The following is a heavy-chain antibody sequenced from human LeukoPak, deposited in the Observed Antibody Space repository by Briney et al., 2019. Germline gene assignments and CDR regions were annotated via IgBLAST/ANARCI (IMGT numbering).Heavy chain of an antibody. CDR3: ARDPYPRIYDFWSGYSGWFDP. CDR2: INPNSGGT. CDR1: GGTFSSYA. V-gene: IGHV1-2*02. Sequence: GASVKVSCKASGGTFSSYAISWVRQAPGQGLEWMGWINPNSGGTNYAQKFQGRVTMTRATSISTAYMELSRLRSDDTAVYYCARDPYPRIYDFWSGYSGWFDPWGQGTLVTVSS. J-gene: IGHJ5*02. D-gene: IGHD3-3*01.